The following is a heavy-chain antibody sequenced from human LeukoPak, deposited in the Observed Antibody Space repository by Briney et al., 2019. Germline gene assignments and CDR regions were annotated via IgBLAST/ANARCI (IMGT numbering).Heavy chain of an antibody. CDR1: GCPISSNDYN. Sequence: AQTLSLTCTVSGCPISSNDYNWSWMRQRPGKGLEWIGYIYYSGSTYYNLSGKSRVTISVDTSNNQFCLKLCSVTAADTAGYYCARGSYKTAARDGYNFVSWGSNYYYGMDVWGQGTTVTASS. CDR2: IYYSGST. J-gene: IGHJ6*02. CDR3: ARGSYKTAARDGYNFVSWGSNYYYGMDV. V-gene: IGHV4-30-4*08. D-gene: IGHD5-24*01.